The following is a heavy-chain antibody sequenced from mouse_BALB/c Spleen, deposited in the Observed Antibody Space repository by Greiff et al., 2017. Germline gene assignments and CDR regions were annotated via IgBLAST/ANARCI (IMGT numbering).Heavy chain of an antibody. J-gene: IGHJ2*01. V-gene: IGHV1-54*01. D-gene: IGHD1-2*01. CDR1: GYAFTNYL. CDR2: INPGSGGT. CDR3: ARRTTAYYFDY. Sequence: QVQLQQSGAELVRPGTSVKVSCKASGYAFTNYLIEWVKQRPGQGLEWIGVINPGSGGTNYNEKFKGKATLTADKSSSTAYMQLSSLTSDDSAVYFCARRTTAYYFDYWGQGTTLTVSS.